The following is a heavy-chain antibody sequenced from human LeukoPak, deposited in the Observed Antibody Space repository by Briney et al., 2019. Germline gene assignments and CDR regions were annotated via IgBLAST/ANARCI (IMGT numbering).Heavy chain of an antibody. D-gene: IGHD3-3*01. J-gene: IGHJ4*02. CDR3: ARSKKSLNFWSGYLLDY. CDR2: IYYSGIT. V-gene: IGHV4-31*03. CDR1: GGSISSGGYY. Sequence: PSETLSLTCTVSGGSISSGGYYWSWIRQHPGKGLEWIGYIYYSGITYYNPSLKSRVTISVDTSKNQFSLKLSSVTAADTAVYYCARSKKSLNFWSGYLLDYWGQGTLVTVSS.